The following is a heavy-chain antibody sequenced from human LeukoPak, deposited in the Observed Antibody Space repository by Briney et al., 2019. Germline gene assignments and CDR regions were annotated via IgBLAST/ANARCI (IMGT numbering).Heavy chain of an antibody. CDR2: IKQDGGAK. V-gene: IGHV3-7*01. CDR1: GFTFSTYW. CDR3: ATSSDAPANM. Sequence: GGSLRLSCAVSGFTFSTYWMSWVRQAPGKGLEWVANIKQDGGAKYYVDSVRGRFTISRDNAKNSLYLQMNSLRAEDTGVYYCATSSDAPANMWGQGTLVTVSS. D-gene: IGHD2-2*01. J-gene: IGHJ4*02.